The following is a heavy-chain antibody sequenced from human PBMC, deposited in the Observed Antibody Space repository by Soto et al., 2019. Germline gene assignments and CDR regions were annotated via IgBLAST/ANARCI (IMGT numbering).Heavy chain of an antibody. CDR3: TQDGGSRDWLTVN. Sequence: EVQLLESGGDLVQPGGSLRLSCAASGFTFTSYAMSWIRQAPGKGLEWVSAITGGGDNTYYADSVTGRFTIARDNSKNTLYLQMNSLRADDTAFYYCTQDGGSRDWLTVNWGQGTLVTVSS. CDR2: ITGGGDNT. D-gene: IGHD3-9*01. CDR1: GFTFTSYA. V-gene: IGHV3-23*01. J-gene: IGHJ4*02.